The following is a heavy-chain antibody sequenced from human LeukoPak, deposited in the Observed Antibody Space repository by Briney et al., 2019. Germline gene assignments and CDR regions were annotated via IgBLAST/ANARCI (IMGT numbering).Heavy chain of an antibody. CDR2: ISSSSSYI. Sequence: KTGRSLRLSCAASGFTFSSYGMHWVRQAPGKGLEWVSSISSSSSYIYYADSVKGRFTISRDNAKNSLYLQMNSLRAEDTAVYYCARDDYSNYAGLGYWGQGTLVTVSS. J-gene: IGHJ4*02. V-gene: IGHV3-21*01. CDR1: GFTFSSYG. D-gene: IGHD4-11*01. CDR3: ARDDYSNYAGLGY.